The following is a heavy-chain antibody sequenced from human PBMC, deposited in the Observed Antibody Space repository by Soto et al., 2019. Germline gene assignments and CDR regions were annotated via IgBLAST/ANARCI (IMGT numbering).Heavy chain of an antibody. CDR3: ARAGEGCSGGSCYREGYFQQ. J-gene: IGHJ1*01. CDR1: GYPFTSYG. CDR2: ISAYNGNT. V-gene: IGHV1-18*04. D-gene: IGHD2-15*01. Sequence: XSVKVACNASGYPFTSYGIIWVRQAPGQGLEWMGWISAYNGNTNYAQKLQGRVTMTTDTSTSTAYMELRSLRSDDTAMYYCARAGEGCSGGSCYREGYFQQWGQGTLVTVSS.